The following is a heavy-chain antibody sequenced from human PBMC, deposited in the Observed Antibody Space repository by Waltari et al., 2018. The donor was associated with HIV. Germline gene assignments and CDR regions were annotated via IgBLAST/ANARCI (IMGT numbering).Heavy chain of an antibody. CDR2: MKHSGST. V-gene: IGHV4-34*01. D-gene: IGHD4-4*01. J-gene: IGHJ4*02. CDR3: AREPYSNLHFDY. CDR1: GGSFSGYY. Sequence: QVQLQQWGAGLLKPSETLSLTCAVYGGSFSGYYWSWIRQPPGKGLEWIGEMKHSGSTNYTPSLKSRVTISVDTSKNQFSLKLSSVTAADTAVYYCAREPYSNLHFDYWGQGTLVTVSS.